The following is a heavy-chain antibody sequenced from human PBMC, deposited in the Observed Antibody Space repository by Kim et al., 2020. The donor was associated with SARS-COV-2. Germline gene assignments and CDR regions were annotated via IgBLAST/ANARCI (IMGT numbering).Heavy chain of an antibody. V-gene: IGHV3-11*06. J-gene: IGHJ4*02. CDR3: ARVYYYDSSGYLMGPFDY. Sequence: NARFTISRDNAKNSLYLQMHSLRAEDTAVYYCARVYYYDSSGYLMGPFDYWGQGTLVTVSS. D-gene: IGHD3-22*01.